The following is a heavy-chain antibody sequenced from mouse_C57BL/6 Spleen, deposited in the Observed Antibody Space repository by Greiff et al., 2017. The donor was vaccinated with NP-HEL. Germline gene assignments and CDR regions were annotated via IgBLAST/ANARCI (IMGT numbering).Heavy chain of an antibody. CDR2: ISSGSSTI. CDR3: ARLRLLPYYAMDY. CDR1: GFTFSDYG. V-gene: IGHV5-17*01. Sequence: EVKVVESGGGLVKPGGSLTLSCAASGFTFSDYGMHWVRQAPEKGLEWVAYISSGSSTIYYADTVKGRFTISRDNAKNTLFLQMTSLRSEDTAMYYCARLRLLPYYAMDYWGQGTSVTVSS. D-gene: IGHD2-3*01. J-gene: IGHJ4*01.